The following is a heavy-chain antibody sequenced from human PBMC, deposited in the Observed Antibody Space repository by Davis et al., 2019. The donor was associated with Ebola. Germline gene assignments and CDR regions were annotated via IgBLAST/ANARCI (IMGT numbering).Heavy chain of an antibody. J-gene: IGHJ5*01. CDR2: MFHSGST. CDR1: GASISTGGYY. V-gene: IGHV4-39*01. CDR3: ARRVVGGWGSFRCDS. D-gene: IGHD3-16*01. Sequence: MPSETLSLTCDVSGASISTGGYYWGWIRQSPGKGLEWVGDMFHSGSTAMYYSLSLKSRLTISADTSKNQYFLRLSAVTASDTAIYYCARRVVGGWGSFRCDSWGQGILVTVSS.